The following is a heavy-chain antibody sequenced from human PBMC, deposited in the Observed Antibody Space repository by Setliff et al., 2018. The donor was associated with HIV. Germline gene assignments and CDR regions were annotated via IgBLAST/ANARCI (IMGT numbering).Heavy chain of an antibody. J-gene: IGHJ2*01. V-gene: IGHV1-18*04. CDR2: ISVYNGQT. CDR3: ARGHHFYWYFDL. CDR1: GYTFISYY. Sequence: GASVKVSCKASGYTFISYYIHWVRQAPGQGLEWVGWISVYNGQTLYAQKVQDRITVTMDIPKDTAYMELRGLTPDDTAVYYCARGHHFYWYFDLWGPGTLVTVSS.